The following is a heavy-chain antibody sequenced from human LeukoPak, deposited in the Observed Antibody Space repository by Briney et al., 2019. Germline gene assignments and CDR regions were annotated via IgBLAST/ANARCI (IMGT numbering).Heavy chain of an antibody. CDR1: GFTFSNAW. D-gene: IGHD3-9*01. J-gene: IGHJ4*02. V-gene: IGHV3-15*01. CDR3: TTGQQYYDILTGYQGY. Sequence: GGSLRLSCAASGFTFSNAWMSWVRQAPGKGLEWVGRIKSKTDGGTTDYAAPVKGRFTISRDDSKNTLYLQMNSLKTEDTAVYYCTTGQQYYDILTGYQGYWGQGTLVTVSS. CDR2: IKSKTDGGTT.